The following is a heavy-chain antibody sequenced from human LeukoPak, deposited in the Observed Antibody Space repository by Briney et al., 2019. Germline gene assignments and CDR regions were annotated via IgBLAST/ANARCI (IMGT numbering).Heavy chain of an antibody. CDR3: ARGAPVAIFGPGYDEYFEY. J-gene: IGHJ4*02. D-gene: IGHD3-3*01. Sequence: ASVTVSCKTSVYTFYNYDINWVRPAAGQGGSWMGWMYPDSGNAGYARQFQGRVTMARNTSMTTAYLELTGLTSGDTAIYYCARGAPVAIFGPGYDEYFEYWGQGTVVIVSS. V-gene: IGHV1-8*01. CDR1: VYTFYNYD. CDR2: MYPDSGNA.